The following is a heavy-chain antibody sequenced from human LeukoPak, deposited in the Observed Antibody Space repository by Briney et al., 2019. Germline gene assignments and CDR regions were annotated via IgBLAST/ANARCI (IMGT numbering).Heavy chain of an antibody. CDR1: GFSTKGNY. Sequence: GGSLRLSCEGSGFSTKGNYMSWVRQTPGKGLEWVSAISGSGGSTYYADSVKGRFTISRDNAKNSLYLQMNSLRAEDTAVYYCARDRDSNYRFDSWGQGTLVTVSS. CDR2: ISGSGGST. CDR3: ARDRDSNYRFDS. D-gene: IGHD4-11*01. V-gene: IGHV3-11*01. J-gene: IGHJ4*02.